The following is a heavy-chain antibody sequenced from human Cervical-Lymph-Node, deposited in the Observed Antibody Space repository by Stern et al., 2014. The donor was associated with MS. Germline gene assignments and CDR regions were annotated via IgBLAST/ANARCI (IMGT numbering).Heavy chain of an antibody. CDR1: GFIFRNAV. V-gene: IGHV3-30*07. D-gene: IGHD6-13*01. J-gene: IGHJ5*02. CDR2: ISPDGSDK. CDR3: ARGLVVGSSWFDNRFDL. Sequence: VQLVESGGGVVQPGRSLGLSCAASGFIFRNAVMHWVRPAPGKGLEWGAEISPDGSDKDFSDSVKGRFTISRDNSKNTVFLQMNSLRAEDTAVYYCARGLVVGSSWFDNRFDLWGQGTLVTVSS.